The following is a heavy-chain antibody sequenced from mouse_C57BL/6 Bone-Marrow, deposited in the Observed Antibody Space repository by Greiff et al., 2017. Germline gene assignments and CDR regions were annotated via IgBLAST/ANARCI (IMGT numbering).Heavy chain of an antibody. V-gene: IGHV10-1*01. Sequence: DVKLVESGGGLVQPKGSLKLSCAASGFSFNTYAMNWVRQAPGQGLEWVARIRSKSNNYATYYADSVKDRFTISRDDSESMLYLQMNKLKAEDTAMYYCVSAFAMDYWGQGTSVTVSS. J-gene: IGHJ4*01. CDR3: VSAFAMDY. CDR1: GFSFNTYA. CDR2: IRSKSNNYAT.